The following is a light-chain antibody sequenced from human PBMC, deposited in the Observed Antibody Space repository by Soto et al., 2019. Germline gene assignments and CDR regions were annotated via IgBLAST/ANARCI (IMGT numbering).Light chain of an antibody. CDR3: QQRRAWPRNT. Sequence: DIVLTQFPATLSLSPGERATLSCRASQRVISYLAWYQQKPGQAPRLLIYDISNRATGIPARFIGSGSGTDFTLSISSLEPEGFAVYYCQQRRAWPRNTFGQGTKLEIK. CDR2: DIS. V-gene: IGKV3-11*01. J-gene: IGKJ2*01. CDR1: QRVISY.